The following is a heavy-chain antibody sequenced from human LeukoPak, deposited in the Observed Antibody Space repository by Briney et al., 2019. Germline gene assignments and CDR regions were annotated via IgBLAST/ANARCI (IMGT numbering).Heavy chain of an antibody. CDR2: IWYDGSNK. CDR3: ARDGKNYDILTGYYAEYHFDC. Sequence: GGSLRLSCAASGFTFSSYGMHWVRQAPGKGLEWVAVIWYDGSNKYYADSVKGRFTISRDNSKSTLYLQMNSLRAEDTAVYYCARDGKNYDILTGYYAEYHFDCWGQGTLVTVSS. D-gene: IGHD3-9*01. CDR1: GFTFSSYG. V-gene: IGHV3-33*01. J-gene: IGHJ4*02.